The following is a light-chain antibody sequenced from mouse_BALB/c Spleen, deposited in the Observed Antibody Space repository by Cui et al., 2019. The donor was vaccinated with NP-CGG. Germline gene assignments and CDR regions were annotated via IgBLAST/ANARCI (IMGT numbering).Light chain of an antibody. CDR2: GTN. V-gene: IGLV1*01. CDR1: TGAATTINY. J-gene: IGLJ1*01. Sequence: HAVVFQQTTLPTSPRETVTPTCLSSTGAATTINYANWVQEKPDHLFTGLIGGTNNRTPGVPARFSGSLIGDKAALTITGAQTEDEAIYFCALWYSNHWVFGGGTKLTVL. CDR3: ALWYSNHWV.